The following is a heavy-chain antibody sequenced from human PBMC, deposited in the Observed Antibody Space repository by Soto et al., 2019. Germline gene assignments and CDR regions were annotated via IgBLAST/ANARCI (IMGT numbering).Heavy chain of an antibody. CDR2: ISWDGGST. CDR1: GFTFDDYT. Sequence: EVQLVESGGVVVQPGGSLRLSCAASGFTFDDYTMHWVRQAPGKGLEWVSLISWDGGSTYYADSVKGRFTISRDNSKNSLYLQMNSLRTEDTALYYCAKDIAPYCSSTSCYTPDFDYWGQGTLVTVSS. J-gene: IGHJ4*02. D-gene: IGHD2-2*02. CDR3: AKDIAPYCSSTSCYTPDFDY. V-gene: IGHV3-43*01.